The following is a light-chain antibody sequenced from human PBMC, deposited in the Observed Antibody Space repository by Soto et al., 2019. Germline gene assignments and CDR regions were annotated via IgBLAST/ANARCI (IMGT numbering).Light chain of an antibody. J-gene: IGKJ4*01. CDR3: QQYHKWPLT. V-gene: IGKV3-15*01. CDR1: QSVSSN. CDR2: AAS. Sequence: EIVMTQSPATLSVSPGERATLSCRASQSVSSNLAWYQQKPGQAPSLLIYAASTRATGISARFSGSGSGTDFTLTISSLQSEDFAVYYCQQYHKWPLTFGGGTKVEIK.